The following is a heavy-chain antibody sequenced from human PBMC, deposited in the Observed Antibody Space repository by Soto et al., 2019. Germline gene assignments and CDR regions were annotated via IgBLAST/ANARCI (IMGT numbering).Heavy chain of an antibody. V-gene: IGHV1-18*01. J-gene: IGHJ4*02. CDR3: ARDAITMIGGLEGY. CDR1: GYTFTSYG. CDR2: ISAYNGNT. D-gene: IGHD3-22*01. Sequence: ASVKVSCKASGYTFTSYGISWVRQAPGQGLELMGWISAYNGNTNYAQKLQGRVTMTTDTSTSTAYMELRSLRSDDTAVYYCARDAITMIGGLEGYWGQGTLVTVSS.